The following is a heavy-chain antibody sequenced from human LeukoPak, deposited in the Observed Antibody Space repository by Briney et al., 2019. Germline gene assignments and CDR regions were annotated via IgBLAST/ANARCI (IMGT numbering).Heavy chain of an antibody. CDR1: GYTFTSYG. CDR3: PIFVGVLTGPHAFHL. CDR2: ISAYNGNT. Sequence: GSSVKVSCKASGYTFTSYGIRLVRQAPGQGREGMGWISAYNGNTKYAQKLQGRVTMTVDTSTRTDNMELRSLSSEATAQYYTPIFVGVLTGPHAFHLWSQATMLTVSS. D-gene: IGHD3-9*01. J-gene: IGHJ3*01. V-gene: IGHV1-18*01.